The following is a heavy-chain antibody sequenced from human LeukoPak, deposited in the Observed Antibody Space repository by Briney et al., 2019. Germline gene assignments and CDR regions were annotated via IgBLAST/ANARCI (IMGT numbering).Heavy chain of an antibody. CDR2: IRSKAYGGTT. Sequence: GGSMRLSCTASGFTFGDYAMSWFRQAPGKGLEWVGFIRSKAYGGTTEYAASVKGRFTISRDDSKSIAYLQMNSLKTEDTAVYYCTRSYYYDSSGTAGYWGQGTLVTVSS. CDR1: GFTFGDYA. J-gene: IGHJ4*02. V-gene: IGHV3-49*03. CDR3: TRSYYYDSSGTAGY. D-gene: IGHD3-22*01.